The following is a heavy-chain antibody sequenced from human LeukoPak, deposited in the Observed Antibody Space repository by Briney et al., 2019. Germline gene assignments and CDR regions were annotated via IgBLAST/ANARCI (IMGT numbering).Heavy chain of an antibody. D-gene: IGHD5-12*01. J-gene: IGHJ6*02. V-gene: IGHV3-7*01. CDR1: GFTFSSYW. Sequence: GGSLRLSCAASGFTFSSYWMSWVRQAPGKGLEWVANIRHDGSEKYYVDSVKGRFTISRDNAKDSLYLQMNSLRVEDTAVYYCARGYSGYDYYYYYYGMDVWGQGTTVIVSS. CDR2: IRHDGSEK. CDR3: ARGYSGYDYYYYYYGMDV.